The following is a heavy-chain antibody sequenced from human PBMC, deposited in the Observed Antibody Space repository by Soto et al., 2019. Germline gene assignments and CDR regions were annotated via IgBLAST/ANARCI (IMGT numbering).Heavy chain of an antibody. V-gene: IGHV3-7*01. CDR2: IKHDGSDE. CDR3: ARPLGWRDAFDI. D-gene: IGHD6-19*01. Sequence: GGSLRLCCAASEFTCSTIWMSWVRQAPGKGLEWVANIKHDGSDEYYVDPVKGRFTISRDNAKNSLYLQMSSLRAEDTAVYYCARPLGWRDAFDIWGQGTVVTV. J-gene: IGHJ3*02. CDR1: EFTCSTIW.